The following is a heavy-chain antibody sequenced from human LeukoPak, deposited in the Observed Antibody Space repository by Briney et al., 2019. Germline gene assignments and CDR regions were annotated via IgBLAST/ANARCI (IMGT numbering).Heavy chain of an antibody. J-gene: IGHJ4*02. V-gene: IGHV1-2*02. CDR2: INPNSGGT. Sequence: GASVKVSCKASGYTFTGYYMHWVRQAPGQGLEWMGWINPNSGGTNYAQKFQGRVTMTRDTSISTAYMELSRLRSDDTAVYYCAKDRTQGRVATMQPDYWGQGTLVTVSS. CDR1: GYTFTGYY. CDR3: AKDRTQGRVATMQPDY. D-gene: IGHD5-12*01.